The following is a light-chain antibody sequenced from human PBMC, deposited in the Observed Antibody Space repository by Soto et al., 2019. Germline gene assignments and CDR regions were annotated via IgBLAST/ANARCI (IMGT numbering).Light chain of an antibody. V-gene: IGKV1-5*03. CDR1: QNVGTW. CDR3: QQYEDYSPYT. CDR2: KAS. Sequence: DIQMTQSPSTLSASVGERVTITCRASQNVGTWLAWYQQKPGKPPNLLIYKASTLGSGVPSRFSGSGSGTEFTLTISSLQPDDFASYYCQQYEDYSPYTFGQGTRLVI. J-gene: IGKJ2*01.